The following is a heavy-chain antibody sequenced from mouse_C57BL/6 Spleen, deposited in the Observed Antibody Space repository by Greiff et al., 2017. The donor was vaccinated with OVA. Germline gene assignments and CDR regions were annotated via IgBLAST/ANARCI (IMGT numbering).Heavy chain of an antibody. V-gene: IGHV1-64*01. CDR3: ARGDSYSNYVYY. CDR2: IHPNSGST. J-gene: IGHJ2*01. CDR1: GYTFTSYW. Sequence: VQLQQPGAELVKPGASVKLSCKASGYTFTSYWMHWVKQRPGQGLEWIGMIHPNSGSTNYNEKFKSKATLTVDKSSSTAYMQLSSLTSEDSAVYYCARGDSYSNYVYYWGQGTTLTVSS. D-gene: IGHD2-5*01.